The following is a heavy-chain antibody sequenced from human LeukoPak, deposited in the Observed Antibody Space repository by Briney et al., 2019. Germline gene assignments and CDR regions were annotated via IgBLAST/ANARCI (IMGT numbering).Heavy chain of an antibody. J-gene: IGHJ4*02. V-gene: IGHV4-30-4*02. CDR2: IYYSGST. CDR1: GGSISSGDYY. D-gene: IGHD5-12*01. CDR3: ARDGGWLHLDY. Sequence: PSETLSLTCTVSGGSISSGDYYWSWIRQPLGKGLEWIGYIYYSGSTYYNPSLKSRVTISVDTSKNQFSLKLSSVTAADTAVYYCARDGGWLHLDYWGQGTLVTVSS.